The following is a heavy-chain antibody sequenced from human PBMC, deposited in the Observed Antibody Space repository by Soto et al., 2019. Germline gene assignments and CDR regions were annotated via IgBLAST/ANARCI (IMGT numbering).Heavy chain of an antibody. CDR1: GGSLSSSSYY. D-gene: IGHD2-15*01. V-gene: IGHV4-39*03. J-gene: IGHJ4*02. Sequence: SETLSLTCTVSGGSLSSSSYYWGWIRQPPGKGLEWIGSIYYSGSTYYNLSLKSRVTISVDTSKNQFSLKLSSVTAADTAVYYCTTTWELLLYFDNWGQGTLVTVSS. CDR3: TTTWELLLYFDN. CDR2: IYYSGST.